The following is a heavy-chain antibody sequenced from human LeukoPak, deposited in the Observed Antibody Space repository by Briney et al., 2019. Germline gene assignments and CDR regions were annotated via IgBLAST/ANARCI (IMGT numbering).Heavy chain of an antibody. CDR1: GGSISSSSYY. V-gene: IGHV4-39*07. J-gene: IGHJ4*02. CDR2: VYYTGAS. Sequence: PSETLSLTCTVSGGSISSSSYYWGWIRQPPGKGLEWIGSVYYTGASYYNPSLRSRVTISIDTSKNHFSLNLPSVTAADTAVYYCARGAPPQNWGQGALVTVSS. CDR3: ARGAPPQN.